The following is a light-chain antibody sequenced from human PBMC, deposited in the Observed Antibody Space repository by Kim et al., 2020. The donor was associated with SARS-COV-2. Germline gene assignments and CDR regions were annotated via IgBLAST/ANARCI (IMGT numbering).Light chain of an antibody. CDR1: QDISDY. J-gene: IGKJ4*01. CDR2: DAS. CDR3: QQYDDIPALT. Sequence: DIQMTQSPSSLSASVGDRVTITCRASQDISDYLNWYQQKPGKAPKLLIYDASNLETGVPSRFSGSGSGTDFTFTISSLQPEDIATYYCQQYDDIPALTFGGGTKVDSK. V-gene: IGKV1-33*01.